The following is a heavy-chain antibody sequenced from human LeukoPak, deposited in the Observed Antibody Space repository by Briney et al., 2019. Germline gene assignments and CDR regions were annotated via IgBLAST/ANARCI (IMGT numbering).Heavy chain of an antibody. D-gene: IGHD2-15*01. J-gene: IGHJ5*02. CDR2: ISYDGSNK. CDR3: AKDRSVVVAATWLDP. CDR1: GFTFSSYA. V-gene: IGHV3-30-3*01. Sequence: HPGGSLRLSCAASGFTFSSYAMHWVRQAPGKGLEWVAVISYDGSNKYYADSVKGRFTISRDNSKNTLYLQMSSLRAEDTAVYYCAKDRSVVVAATWLDPWGQGTLVTVSS.